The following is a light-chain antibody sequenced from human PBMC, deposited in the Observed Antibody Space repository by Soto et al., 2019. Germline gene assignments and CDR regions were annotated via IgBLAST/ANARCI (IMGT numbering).Light chain of an antibody. CDR3: QQRNIWPPVT. Sequence: EIVMTQSPASLSVSPGEIATLSCRASQSVRSNLAWYQQKPGQAPRLLISGASTRATGIPARFSGSGSGTDFTLTISSLEPEDFAVYYCQQRNIWPPVTFGQGTRLEIK. V-gene: IGKV3-15*01. CDR1: QSVRSN. CDR2: GAS. J-gene: IGKJ5*01.